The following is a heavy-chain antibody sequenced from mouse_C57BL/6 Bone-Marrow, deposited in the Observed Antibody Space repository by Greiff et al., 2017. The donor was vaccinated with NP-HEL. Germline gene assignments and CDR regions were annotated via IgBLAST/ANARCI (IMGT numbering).Heavy chain of an antibody. CDR2: ISSGGSYT. D-gene: IGHD2-2*01. CDR1: GFTFSSYG. V-gene: IGHV5-6*01. CDR3: ARDMVTTGGYYFDY. Sequence: EVKLVESGGDLVKPGGSLKLSCAASGFTFSSYGMSWVRQTPDKRLEWVATISSGGSYTYYPDSVKGRFTISRDNAKNTLYLQMSSLKSEDTAMYYCARDMVTTGGYYFDYWGQGTTLTGSS. J-gene: IGHJ2*01.